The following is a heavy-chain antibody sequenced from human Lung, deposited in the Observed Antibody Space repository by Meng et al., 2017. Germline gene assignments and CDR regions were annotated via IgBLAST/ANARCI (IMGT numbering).Heavy chain of an antibody. Sequence: QVSMHQWGDVLLKPSETLSLTCVVSGGAFSDYYWSWIRQPPGKGLEWIGEINHSGSTNYNPSLESRATISVDTSQNNLSLKLSSVTAADSAVYYCARGPTTMAHDFDYWGQGTLVTVSS. V-gene: IGHV4-34*01. CDR3: ARGPTTMAHDFDY. D-gene: IGHD4-11*01. CDR2: INHSGST. CDR1: GGAFSDYY. J-gene: IGHJ4*02.